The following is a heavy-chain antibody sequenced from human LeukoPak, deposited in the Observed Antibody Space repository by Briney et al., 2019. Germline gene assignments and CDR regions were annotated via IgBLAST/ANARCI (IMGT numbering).Heavy chain of an antibody. V-gene: IGHV1-69-2*01. D-gene: IGHD3-22*01. Sequence: ASVKVSCKVSGYTFTDYYMHWVQQAPGKGLEWMGLVYPEDGETIYAEKLRGRVTITADTSTKTEYMELSTLRSEDTAVYYCATDVRYYDSSGYYWGQGTLVTVSS. CDR3: ATDVRYYDSSGYY. CDR1: GYTFTDYY. J-gene: IGHJ4*02. CDR2: VYPEDGET.